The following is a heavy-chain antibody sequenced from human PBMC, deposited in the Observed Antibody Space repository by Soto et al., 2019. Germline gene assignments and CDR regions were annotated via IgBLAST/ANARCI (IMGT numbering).Heavy chain of an antibody. CDR3: ARDDNYDFDSIPISYYYYGMDV. CDR2: IKPDGSEK. V-gene: IGHV3-7*04. CDR1: GFTFSSYW. Sequence: EVQLVESGGGLVQPGGSLRLSCAASGFTFSSYWMSWVRQAPGKGLEWVANIKPDGSEKYYVDSVKGRFTISRDNAKNSLYLQMNSLRAEDTAVYYCARDDNYDFDSIPISYYYYGMDVWGQGTTVTVSS. J-gene: IGHJ6*02. D-gene: IGHD3-3*01.